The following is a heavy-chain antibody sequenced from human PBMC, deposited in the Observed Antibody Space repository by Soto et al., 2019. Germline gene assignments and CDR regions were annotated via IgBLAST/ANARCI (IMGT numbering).Heavy chain of an antibody. CDR3: AKRLSGLPYDYYYGMDV. CDR2: ISYDGSNK. D-gene: IGHD5-12*01. CDR1: GFTFSSYG. V-gene: IGHV3-30*18. Sequence: SLRLSCAASGFTFSSYGMHWVRQAPGKGLEWVAVISYDGSNKYYADSVKGRFTISRDNSKNTLYLQMNSLRAEDTAVYYCAKRLSGLPYDYYYGMDVWGQGTTVT. J-gene: IGHJ6*02.